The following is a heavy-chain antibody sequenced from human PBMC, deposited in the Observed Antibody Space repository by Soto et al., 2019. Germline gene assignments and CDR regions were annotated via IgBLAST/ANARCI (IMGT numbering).Heavy chain of an antibody. CDR1: GFTFSSNY. V-gene: IGHV3-53*01. CDR2: IYSGGST. J-gene: IGHJ6*02. CDR3: PRVGGSSGYGMDV. D-gene: IGHD6-6*01. Sequence: XEFLSLSCAASGFTFSSNYKSWVRQAPGKGLEWVSVIYSGGSTYYADSVKGRFTISRDNSKNTLYLQMNSLRAEDTAVYYCPRVGGSSGYGMDVWGQGTTVTVSS.